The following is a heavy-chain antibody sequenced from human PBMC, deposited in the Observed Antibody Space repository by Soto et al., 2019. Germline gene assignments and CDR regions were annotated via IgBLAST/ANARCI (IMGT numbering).Heavy chain of an antibody. CDR3: ATQPGGGGY. J-gene: IGHJ4*02. V-gene: IGHV3-53*01. D-gene: IGHD2-2*01. CDR1: GFTVSNNY. CDR2: IYSGGYT. Sequence: EVQLVESGGGLIQPGGSLRLSCAVSGFTVSNNYMSWVRQAPGKGLEGVSVIYSGGYTAYGDSVKGRFTISRDNSKNTLYPKKNSRGPGATAVFYCATQPGGGGYWGQGTLVTVSS.